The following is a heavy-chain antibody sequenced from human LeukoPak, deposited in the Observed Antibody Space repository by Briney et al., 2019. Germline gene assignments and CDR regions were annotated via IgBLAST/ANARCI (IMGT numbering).Heavy chain of an antibody. V-gene: IGHV7-4-1*02. D-gene: IGHD7-27*01. Sequence: GASVKVSFKASGYTFTSYAMNWVRQAPGQGLEWMGWINANTGNPTYAQGFTGRFVFSLDTSVSTAYLQISSLKAEDTAVYYCARESWAYYYYYMDVWGKGTTVTVSS. J-gene: IGHJ6*03. CDR1: GYTFTSYA. CDR3: ARESWAYYYYYMDV. CDR2: INANTGNP.